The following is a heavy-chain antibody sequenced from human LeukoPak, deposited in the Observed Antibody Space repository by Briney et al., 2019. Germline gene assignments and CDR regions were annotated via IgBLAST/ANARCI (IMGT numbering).Heavy chain of an antibody. J-gene: IGHJ5*02. Sequence: PSETLSLTCTVSGGSISSYYWSWIRPPAGQGLEWFGRIYTSGSTNYNPSLKSRVTMSVDTSKNQFSLKLSSVTAADTAVHYCARVAYSSGWYEDWFDPWGQGTLVTVSS. D-gene: IGHD6-19*01. CDR2: IYTSGST. CDR1: GGSISSYY. V-gene: IGHV4-4*07. CDR3: ARVAYSSGWYEDWFDP.